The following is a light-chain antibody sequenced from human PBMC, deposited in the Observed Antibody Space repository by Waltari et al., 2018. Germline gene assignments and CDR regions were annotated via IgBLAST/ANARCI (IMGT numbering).Light chain of an antibody. CDR3: QQYADWPPT. J-gene: IGKJ1*01. V-gene: IGKV3-15*01. CDR1: QSLRST. CDR2: GAS. Sequence: EIVMTQSPATLSVSPGERVTLSCRASQSLRSTLVWYQQKPGRAPRLLIYGASTRATGIPGRVRGSGSGTEFTLTNSRLQSEDFAVYFCQQYADWPPTFGQGTKVEIK.